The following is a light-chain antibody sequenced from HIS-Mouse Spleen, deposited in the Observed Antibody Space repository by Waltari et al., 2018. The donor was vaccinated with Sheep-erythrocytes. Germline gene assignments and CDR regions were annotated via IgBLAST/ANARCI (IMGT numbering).Light chain of an antibody. CDR1: SIDVGGYNY. CDR3: CSYAGSYNHV. Sequence: QSALTQPRSVSGSPGQSVTISCTGTSIDVGGYNYVPWYQQHPGKAPKLMIYDVSKWPSGVPVRFSCSKSGNTASLTISGLQAEDEADYYCCSYAGSYNHVFATGTKVTVL. J-gene: IGLJ1*01. V-gene: IGLV2-11*01. CDR2: DVS.